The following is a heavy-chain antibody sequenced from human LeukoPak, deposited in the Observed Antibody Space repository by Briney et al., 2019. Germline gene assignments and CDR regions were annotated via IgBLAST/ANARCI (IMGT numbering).Heavy chain of an antibody. J-gene: IGHJ6*02. CDR2: TYYRSKWYN. CDR1: GDSVSSNSAA. D-gene: IGHD5-18*01. CDR3: ARLGDYVDTAYYYGMDV. V-gene: IGHV6-1*01. Sequence: SQTLSLTCAISGDSVSSNSAAWNWIRQSPSRGLEWLGRTYYRSKWYNDYAVSVKSRITINPDTSKNQFSLQLNSVTPEDTAVYYCARLGDYVDTAYYYGMDVWGRGTTVTVSS.